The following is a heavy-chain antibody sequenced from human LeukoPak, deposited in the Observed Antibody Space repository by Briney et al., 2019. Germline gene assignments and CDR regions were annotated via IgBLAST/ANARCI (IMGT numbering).Heavy chain of an antibody. CDR1: GFTFSIYE. Sequence: GGSLRLSCAASGFTFSIYEMNWVRQAPGKGLEWVSYISSSRSNTIYYADSVKGRFTISRDDAKNSLYLQMNSLRAEDTAVYYCASESWDFDYWGQGTLVTVSS. CDR2: ISSSRSNTI. D-gene: IGHD6-13*01. CDR3: ASESWDFDY. V-gene: IGHV3-48*03. J-gene: IGHJ4*02.